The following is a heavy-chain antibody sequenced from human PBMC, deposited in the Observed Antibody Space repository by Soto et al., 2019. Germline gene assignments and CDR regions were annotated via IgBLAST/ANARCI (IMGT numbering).Heavy chain of an antibody. CDR1: GGTFSSYA. V-gene: IGHV1-69*12. Sequence: QVQLVQSGAEVKKPGSSVKVSCKASGGTFSSYAISWVRQAPGQGLEWMGGIIPIFGTANYAQKFQGRVTITEDESTSTAYMGLSSLRSEDTAVYYCAREGTYYYDSSGYSFDYWGQGTLVTVSS. CDR3: AREGTYYYDSSGYSFDY. CDR2: IIPIFGTA. J-gene: IGHJ4*02. D-gene: IGHD3-22*01.